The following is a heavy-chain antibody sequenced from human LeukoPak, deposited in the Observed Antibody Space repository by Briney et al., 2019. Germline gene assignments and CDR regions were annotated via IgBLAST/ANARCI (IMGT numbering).Heavy chain of an antibody. Sequence: SETLSPTCTVSGGSISSYYWSWIRQPPGKGLEWIGYIYYSGSTNYNPSLKSRVTISVDTSKNQFSLKLSSVTAADTAVYYCARVVGATLHHYYYYYGMDVWGQGTTVTVSS. V-gene: IGHV4-59*01. J-gene: IGHJ6*02. D-gene: IGHD1-26*01. CDR3: ARVVGATLHHYYYYYGMDV. CDR1: GGSISSYY. CDR2: IYYSGST.